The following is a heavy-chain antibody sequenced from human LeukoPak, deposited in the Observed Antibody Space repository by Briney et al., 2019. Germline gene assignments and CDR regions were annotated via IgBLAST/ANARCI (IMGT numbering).Heavy chain of an antibody. V-gene: IGHV4-59*01. CDR3: ATNRGRYSYGYFDY. Sequence: SETLSLTCTVSGGSISSYYWSWIRQPPGKGLEWIGYIYYSGSTNYNPSLKSRVTISVDTSKNQFSLKLSSVTAADTAVYHCATNRGRYSYGYFDYWGQGTLVTVSS. CDR1: GGSISSYY. CDR2: IYYSGST. D-gene: IGHD5-18*01. J-gene: IGHJ4*02.